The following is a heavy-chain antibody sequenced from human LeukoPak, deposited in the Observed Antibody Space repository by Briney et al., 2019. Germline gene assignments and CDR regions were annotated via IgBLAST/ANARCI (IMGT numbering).Heavy chain of an antibody. J-gene: IGHJ4*02. D-gene: IGHD3-3*01. CDR1: GGTFTSYD. Sequence: ASVKVSCKASGGTFTSYDINWVRQATGQGLEWMGWMNPNSGNTGYAQKFQGRVTITRNTSISTAYMELSSLRSEDTAVYYCARGRYYDFWSGYYTPLFDYWGQGTLVTVSS. CDR2: MNPNSGNT. CDR3: ARGRYYDFWSGYYTPLFDY. V-gene: IGHV1-8*03.